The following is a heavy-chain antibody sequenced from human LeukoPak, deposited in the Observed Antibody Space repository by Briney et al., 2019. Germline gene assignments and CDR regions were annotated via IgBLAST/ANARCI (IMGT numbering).Heavy chain of an antibody. Sequence: ASVKVSCKASGYIFTGYYMHWVRQAPGQGLEWMGWINPNSGGTNYAQKFQGRVTMTRDTSISTAYMELSRLRSDDTAVYYCARVGYYYDSGGYYDYWGQGTLVTVSS. CDR3: ARVGYYYDSGGYYDY. D-gene: IGHD3-22*01. CDR2: INPNSGGT. CDR1: GYIFTGYY. V-gene: IGHV1-2*02. J-gene: IGHJ4*02.